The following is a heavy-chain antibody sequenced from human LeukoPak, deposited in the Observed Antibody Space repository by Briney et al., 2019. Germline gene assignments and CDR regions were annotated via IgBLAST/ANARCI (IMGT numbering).Heavy chain of an antibody. Sequence: PSETLSLTCAVYGGSFSGYYWSWIRQPQGKVMEWIGEINHSGSTDYHPSLKSRVPISVDTSKNQSSLKRKSGDPADPAVYYCGRERRAVDLGTSIHGHWFDPWGQGTLVTVSS. V-gene: IGHV4-34*01. CDR1: GGSFSGYY. CDR2: INHSGST. D-gene: IGHD3-16*01. CDR3: GRERRAVDLGTSIHGHWFDP. J-gene: IGHJ5*02.